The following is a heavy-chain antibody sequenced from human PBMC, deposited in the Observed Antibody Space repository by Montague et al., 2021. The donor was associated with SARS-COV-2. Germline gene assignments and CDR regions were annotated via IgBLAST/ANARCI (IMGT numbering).Heavy chain of an antibody. Sequence: SETLSLTCAVSGYSISSSNWWGWIRQPPGKGLEWIGYIYYSGSTYYNPSLKSRVTMSVGTSKNQFSLKLSSVTAVDTAVYYCATGFSGYSSSWFDKPLLEVEHAGPEFDYWGQGTLVTVSS. D-gene: IGHD6-13*01. CDR1: GYSISSSNW. CDR3: ATGFSGYSSSWFDKPLLEVEHAGPEFDY. V-gene: IGHV4-28*01. CDR2: IYYSGST. J-gene: IGHJ4*02.